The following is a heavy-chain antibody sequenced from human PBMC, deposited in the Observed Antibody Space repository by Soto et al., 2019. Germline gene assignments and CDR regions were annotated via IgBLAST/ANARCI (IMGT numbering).Heavy chain of an antibody. J-gene: IGHJ4*01. CDR1: GFTFSNAW. V-gene: IGHV3-15*07. D-gene: IGHD3-22*01. CDR3: TTDSYITVTPVRLDY. CDR2: IKRKTDGGTT. Sequence: EVQLVESGGGLVKPGGSLTLSCAASGFTFSNAWINWVRQAPGKGLEWVGRIKRKTDGGTTDFAASVKGRFAISRDDSISMAFIRMNSLKTEDTAVYYCTTDSYITVTPVRLDYWGQGTLVTVSS.